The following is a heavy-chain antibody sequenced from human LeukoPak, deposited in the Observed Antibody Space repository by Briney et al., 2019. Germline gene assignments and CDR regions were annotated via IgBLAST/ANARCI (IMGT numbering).Heavy chain of an antibody. Sequence: SETLSLTCTVSGGSISSYYWSWIRQPPGKGLEWIGYIYYSGSTNYNPSLKSRVTISVDTSKNQFSLKLSSVTAADTAVYYCARHGYYYDSSGYYWPYYYYGMDVWGQGTTVTVSS. V-gene: IGHV4-59*08. CDR1: GGSISSYY. CDR2: IYYSGST. CDR3: ARHGYYYDSSGYYWPYYYYGMDV. D-gene: IGHD3-22*01. J-gene: IGHJ6*02.